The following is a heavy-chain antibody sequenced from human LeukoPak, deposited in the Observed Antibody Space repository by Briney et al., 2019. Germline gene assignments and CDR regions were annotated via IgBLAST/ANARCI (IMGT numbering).Heavy chain of an antibody. CDR2: INPNSCGT. V-gene: IGHV1-2*02. Sequence: ASVKVSCKASGYTFTGYYMHWVRQPPGRGLEWMGWINPNSCGTNYAQKFQGRVNMTRDTSISTAYMELSRLRSDDTAVYYCARDNRKVVPAANIYYYYMDVWGKGTTVTVSS. CDR1: GYTFTGYY. CDR3: ARDNRKVVPAANIYYYYMDV. D-gene: IGHD2-2*01. J-gene: IGHJ6*03.